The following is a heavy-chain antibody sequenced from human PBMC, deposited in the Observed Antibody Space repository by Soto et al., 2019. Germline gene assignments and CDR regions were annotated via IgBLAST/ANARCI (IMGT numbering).Heavy chain of an antibody. V-gene: IGHV4-31*02. CDR1: GGSISSGNYY. Sequence: QVQLQESGPGLVKPSQILSLTCTVSGGSISSGNYYWSWIRQHPGKGQEWIGYISYSGNTYYNPSFKSRVTVSVDTSKNQFSLTLSSVTAADTAVYYCARDPTVVAPYASDIWGQGTMVTVSS. CDR3: ARDPTVVAPYASDI. CDR2: ISYSGNT. J-gene: IGHJ3*02. D-gene: IGHD2-15*01.